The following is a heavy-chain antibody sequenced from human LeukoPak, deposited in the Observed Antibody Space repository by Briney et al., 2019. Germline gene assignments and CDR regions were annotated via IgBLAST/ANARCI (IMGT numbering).Heavy chain of an antibody. V-gene: IGHV3-74*01. J-gene: IGHJ4*02. D-gene: IGHD2-15*01. Sequence: GGSLRLSCAASGFTFNKHWIHWVRQAPGKGLVWVSRVDSDGGGTTFVDSVKGRFTISRDNAKNTVYLQMSSLRVEDTAVYYCARGRPHLLPDSWGQGTLITVSS. CDR3: ARGRPHLLPDS. CDR1: GFTFNKHW. CDR2: VDSDGGGT.